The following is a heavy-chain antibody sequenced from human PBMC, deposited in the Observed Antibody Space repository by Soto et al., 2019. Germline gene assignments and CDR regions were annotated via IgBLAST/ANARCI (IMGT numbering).Heavy chain of an antibody. CDR3: ATGGRGYSSAPRFYFEY. CDR1: GGIFSSNA. CDR2: IRPIFDTT. V-gene: IGHV1-69*13. Sequence: SVKVSCKASGGIFSSNAISWVRQARGQGLEWMGGIRPIFDTTHYAQKFQGRVTITADESTSTAYMELSSLRTEDTDLYYCATGGRGYSSAPRFYFEYWGQGTLVTVSS. J-gene: IGHJ4*02. D-gene: IGHD5-18*01.